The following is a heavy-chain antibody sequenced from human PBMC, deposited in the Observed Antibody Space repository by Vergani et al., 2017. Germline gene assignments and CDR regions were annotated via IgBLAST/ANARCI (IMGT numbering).Heavy chain of an antibody. CDR3: VKEQAVIVGATNDY. CDR1: GFTFSSYA. V-gene: IGHV3-64D*06. CDR2: ISSNGGST. D-gene: IGHD1-26*01. J-gene: IGHJ4*02. Sequence: EVQLVESGGGLVQPGGSLRLSCSASGFTFSSYAMHWVRQAPGKGLEYVSAISSNGGSTYYADSVKGRFTISRDNSKNTLYLQMSSLRAEDTAVYYCVKEQAVIVGATNDYWGQGTLVTVSS.